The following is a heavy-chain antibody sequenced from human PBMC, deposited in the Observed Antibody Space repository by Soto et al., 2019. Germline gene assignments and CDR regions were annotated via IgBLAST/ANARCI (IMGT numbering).Heavy chain of an antibody. Sequence: QVQLVRPGAGVKKPGAQVGVSVRALGSPFTPNCVQWVRQPPGQGLQWMGWINVNRGDIKYAQAFQGRVTLTRDTSISTVYMELTRLTPDDTAVYYCARDMDYYYGSGTGNGHGVWGQGTTVTV. CDR2: INVNRGDI. CDR1: GSPFTPNC. V-gene: IGHV1-2*02. J-gene: IGHJ6*02. D-gene: IGHD3-10*01. CDR3: ARDMDYYYGSGTGNGHGV.